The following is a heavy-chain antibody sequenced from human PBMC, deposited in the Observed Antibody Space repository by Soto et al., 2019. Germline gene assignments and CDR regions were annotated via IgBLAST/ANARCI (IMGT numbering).Heavy chain of an antibody. CDR1: GFTVSSNY. J-gene: IGHJ4*02. V-gene: IGHV3-66*01. CDR2: IFSGGST. CDR3: ARDLYPFDY. D-gene: IGHD2-15*01. Sequence: EVQLVESGGGLVQPGGSLRLSCAASGFTVSSNYMSWARQAPGKGLEWVSVIFSGGSTYYADYVKGRFTISRDNSKNTLYLQMNSLRAEDTAVYYCARDLYPFDYWGQGTLVTVSS.